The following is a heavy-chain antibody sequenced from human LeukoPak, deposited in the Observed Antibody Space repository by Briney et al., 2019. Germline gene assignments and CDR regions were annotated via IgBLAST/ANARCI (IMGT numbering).Heavy chain of an antibody. D-gene: IGHD3-10*01. V-gene: IGHV4-4*07. J-gene: IGHJ6*03. Sequence: PSETLSLTCTVSGGSISSYYWNWIRQPAGKGLEWIGHIYTSGNTNYNPSLKSRVTMSGDTSKNQFSLNLRSVTAADTAVYYCARSDYYGSGPYYMDFWGKGTTVTVSS. CDR3: ARSDYYGSGPYYMDF. CDR1: GGSISSYY. CDR2: IYTSGNT.